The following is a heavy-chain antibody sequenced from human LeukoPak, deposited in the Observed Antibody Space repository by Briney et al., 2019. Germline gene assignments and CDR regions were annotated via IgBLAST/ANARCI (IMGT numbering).Heavy chain of an antibody. CDR2: INPNSGGT. CDR1: GYTFTGYY. Sequence: ASVKVSFKASGYTFTGYYMHWVRQAPGQGLEWMGWINPNSGGTNYAQKFQGRVTMTRDTSISTAYMELSRLRSDDTAVYYCARDPPYGSGSDAFDIWGQGTMVTVSS. D-gene: IGHD3-10*01. J-gene: IGHJ3*02. V-gene: IGHV1-2*02. CDR3: ARDPPYGSGSDAFDI.